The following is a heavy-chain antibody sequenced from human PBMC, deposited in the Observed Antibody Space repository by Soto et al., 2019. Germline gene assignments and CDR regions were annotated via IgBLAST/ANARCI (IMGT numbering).Heavy chain of an antibody. J-gene: IGHJ4*02. CDR3: ARGHPNDYGDFSYFDY. CDR2: IYFSGST. CDR1: GGSISSGGYY. D-gene: IGHD4-17*01. V-gene: IGHV4-31*03. Sequence: TLSLTCTVSGGSISSGGYYWSWIRQHPGKGLEWIGNIYFSGSTYYNPSLKSRVTISVDTSKNQFSLKLNSVTAADTAVYYCARGHPNDYGDFSYFDYWGQGTLVTVSS.